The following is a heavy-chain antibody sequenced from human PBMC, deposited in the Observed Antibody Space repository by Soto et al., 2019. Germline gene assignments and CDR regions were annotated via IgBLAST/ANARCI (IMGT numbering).Heavy chain of an antibody. J-gene: IGHJ6*02. V-gene: IGHV1-18*04. CDR3: ARDRDVVVVPPPTYDYYYYGMDV. Sequence: GASVKVSCKASGYSFTSYGISWVRQAPGQGLEWMGWISAYNGNTNYAQKLQGRVTMTTDTSTRTAYMELRSLRSDDTAVYYCARDRDVVVVPPPTYDYYYYGMDVWGQGTTVTVS. CDR2: ISAYNGNT. CDR1: GYSFTSYG. D-gene: IGHD2-2*01.